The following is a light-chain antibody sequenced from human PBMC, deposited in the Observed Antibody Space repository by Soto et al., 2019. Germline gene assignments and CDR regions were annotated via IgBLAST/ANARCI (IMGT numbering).Light chain of an antibody. CDR1: SSDVGGYNY. Sequence: QSALTQPASVSGSPGQSITISCTGTSSDVGGYNYVSWYQHHPGKAPKLMFYDVSNWPSGVSNRYSDSKSGNKASLTIAVVQAEDEDDYYCSTYTGSSDPYVFGTGTKLTVL. CDR3: STYTGSSDPYV. CDR2: DVS. J-gene: IGLJ1*01. V-gene: IGLV2-14*03.